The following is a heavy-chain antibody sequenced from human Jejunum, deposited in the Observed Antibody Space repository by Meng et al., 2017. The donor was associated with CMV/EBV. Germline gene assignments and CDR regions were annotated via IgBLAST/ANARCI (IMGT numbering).Heavy chain of an antibody. CDR3: ARDREWGCTSSSCQTNWFDP. J-gene: IGHJ5*02. Sequence: HVQAQEAGPGLVKPSATLSLTCTVSGGSISNYYWNWIRQPAGKGLEWIGRIYSSGSTNYNPSLKSRVTMSVDTSQNQFSLKLNSVTAADTAVYYCARDREWGCTSSSCQTNWFDPWGQGTLVTVSS. CDR2: IYSSGST. D-gene: IGHD2-2*01. V-gene: IGHV4-4*07. CDR1: GGSISNYY.